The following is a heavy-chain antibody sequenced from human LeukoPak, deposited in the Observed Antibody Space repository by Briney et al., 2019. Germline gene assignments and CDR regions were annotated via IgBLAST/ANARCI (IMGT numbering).Heavy chain of an antibody. J-gene: IGHJ6*03. D-gene: IGHD2-15*01. Sequence: PSETLSLTCTVSGGSISSSSYYWGWIRQPPGKGLEWIGSIYYSGSTNYNPSLKSRVTISVDTSKNQFSLKLSSVTAADTAVYYCARDLGCSGGSCYGPRPHYYYYMDVWGKGTTVTVSS. V-gene: IGHV4-39*07. CDR2: IYYSGST. CDR1: GGSISSSSYY. CDR3: ARDLGCSGGSCYGPRPHYYYYMDV.